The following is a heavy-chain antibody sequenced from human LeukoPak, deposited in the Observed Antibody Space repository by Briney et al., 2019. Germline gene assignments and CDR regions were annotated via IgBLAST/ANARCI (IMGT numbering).Heavy chain of an antibody. CDR2: IYYSGTT. Sequence: PSETLSLTCTVSGGSISSGRYHWGWIRQPPGKGLEWIGSIYYSGTTFYNPSLKSRVTISVDTSKNQFSLKVSSVTAADTAVYYCATTYSYTSGGYDYWGQGTLVTVSS. D-gene: IGHD5-18*01. CDR3: ATTYSYTSGGYDY. CDR1: GGSISSGRYH. J-gene: IGHJ4*02. V-gene: IGHV4-39*01.